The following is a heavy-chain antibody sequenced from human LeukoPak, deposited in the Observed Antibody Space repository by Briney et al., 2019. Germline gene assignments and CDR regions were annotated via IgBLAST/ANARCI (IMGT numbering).Heavy chain of an antibody. CDR2: INSDGSST. J-gene: IGHJ4*02. V-gene: IGHV3-74*01. CDR1: GFTFSNYW. CDR3: ARVGSYDSSGYYFSY. D-gene: IGHD3-22*01. Sequence: GGSLRLSCVASGFTFSNYWMHWVRQAPGKGLVWVSRINSDGSSTSYADSVKGRFTISRDNAKNTLYLQMNSLRAEDTAVYYCARVGSYDSSGYYFSYWGQGTLVTVSS.